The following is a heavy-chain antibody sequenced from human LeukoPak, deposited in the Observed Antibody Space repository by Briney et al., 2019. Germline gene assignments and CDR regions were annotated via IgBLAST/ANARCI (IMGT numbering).Heavy chain of an antibody. V-gene: IGHV1-8*01. J-gene: IGHJ6*03. D-gene: IGHD2-2*01. CDR1: GYTFISYD. CDR3: ARKIASTRLGVRYYYMDV. Sequence: ASVKVSCKASGYTFISYDIVWLRQATGQGLEWMGYMNPKSGNTDYVQNFQGRVTMTRDTSITTACMELSGLRSEDTAVYYCARKIASTRLGVRYYYMDVWGEGTTVTISS. CDR2: MNPKSGNT.